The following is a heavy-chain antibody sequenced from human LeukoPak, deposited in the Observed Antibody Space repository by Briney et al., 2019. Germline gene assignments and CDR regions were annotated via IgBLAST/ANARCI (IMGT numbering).Heavy chain of an antibody. V-gene: IGHV4-59*01. Sequence: PSETLSLTCTVSGGSISGSYWSWIRQSPGRGLEWIGYIYYSGSKSTNYNPSLQSRITMSVDTSKNQLSLKLSSVTAADTAVYYCARDLGDFDYGDYGWFDPWGQGTLVTVSS. CDR1: GGSISGSY. CDR2: IYYSGSKST. D-gene: IGHD4-17*01. J-gene: IGHJ5*02. CDR3: ARDLGDFDYGDYGWFDP.